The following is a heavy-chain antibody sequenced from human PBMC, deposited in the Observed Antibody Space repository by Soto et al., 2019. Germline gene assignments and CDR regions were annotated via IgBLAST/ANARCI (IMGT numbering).Heavy chain of an antibody. CDR3: ARSQGSSTSLEIYYYYYYGMDV. V-gene: IGHV1-69*01. Sequence: QVQLVQSGAEXKKPGSSVKXSXXASGGTFXSYAISWVRQAPGQGLEWMGGIIPISDTTNYAQKFQGRVTITADESTSTAYMELSSLRSEDTAVYYCARSQGSSTSLEIYYYYYYGMDVWGQGTTVTVSS. D-gene: IGHD2-2*01. CDR2: IIPISDTT. CDR1: GGTFXSYA. J-gene: IGHJ6*02.